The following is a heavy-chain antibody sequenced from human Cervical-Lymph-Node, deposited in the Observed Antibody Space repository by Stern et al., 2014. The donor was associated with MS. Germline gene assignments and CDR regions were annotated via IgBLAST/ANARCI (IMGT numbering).Heavy chain of an antibody. CDR1: GFTFSDYS. CDR3: ATDLMTTVTTIEY. D-gene: IGHD4-17*01. J-gene: IGHJ4*02. V-gene: IGHV3-21*01. Sequence: VQLVQSGGGLVKPGGSLRLSCVASGFTFSDYSVNWVRQAPGKGLEWVSSISSTGTYIPYADSVKGRFTIARDNAKNSLYLQMNSLRAEDTAVYYCATDLMTTVTTIEYWGQGALVTVSS. CDR2: ISSTGTYI.